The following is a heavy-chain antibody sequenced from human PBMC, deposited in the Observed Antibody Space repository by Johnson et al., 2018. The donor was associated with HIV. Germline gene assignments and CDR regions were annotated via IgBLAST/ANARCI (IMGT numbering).Heavy chain of an antibody. Sequence: QVQLVESGGGVVQPGRSLRLSCAASGFTLSSYAMHWVRQAPGKGLEWMAIISYDGSNEYYADSVKGRFTISRDNSKNTLYLHMSSLRAEDTALYYCARDSFIAVTLSDAFDIWGQGTVVTVSS. D-gene: IGHD6-19*01. J-gene: IGHJ3*02. CDR2: ISYDGSNE. CDR3: ARDSFIAVTLSDAFDI. CDR1: GFTLSSYA. V-gene: IGHV3-30-3*01.